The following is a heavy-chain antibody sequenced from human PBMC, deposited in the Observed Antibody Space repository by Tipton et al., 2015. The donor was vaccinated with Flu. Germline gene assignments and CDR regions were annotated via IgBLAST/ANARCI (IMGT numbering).Heavy chain of an antibody. Sequence: GSLRLSCEGSGFNFDGSAMHWVRQAPGKGLEWVSVIYSGGSTNYADSVKGRFTISRDDSKNTLYLQMNGLRAEDTAMYYCARGRGYCVTTTCLLPYDFWGQGTLVTVSS. CDR2: IYSGGST. CDR3: ARGRGYCVTTTCLLPYDF. V-gene: IGHV3-53*01. J-gene: IGHJ4*02. CDR1: GFNFDGSA. D-gene: IGHD2-2*01.